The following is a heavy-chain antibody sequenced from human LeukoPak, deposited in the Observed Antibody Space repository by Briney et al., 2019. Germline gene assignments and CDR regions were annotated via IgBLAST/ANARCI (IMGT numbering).Heavy chain of an antibody. D-gene: IGHD3-22*01. CDR3: AKDGIRYYYDSSGFYGDS. CDR1: GFSFSSYG. Sequence: GGSLRLSCVAAGFSFSSYGMHWVRQAPGKGLEWVAVISYEGSNEYYGDSVKGRFTISRDNSKNTLYLQMTSLRAEDTAVYYCAKDGIRYYYDSSGFYGDSWGQGTLVTVSS. V-gene: IGHV3-30*18. CDR2: ISYEGSNE. J-gene: IGHJ4*02.